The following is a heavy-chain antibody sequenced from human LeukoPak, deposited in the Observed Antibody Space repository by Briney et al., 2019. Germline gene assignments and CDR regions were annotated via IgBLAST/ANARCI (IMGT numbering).Heavy chain of an antibody. D-gene: IGHD2-2*03. J-gene: IGHJ4*02. CDR2: ISGSGGST. CDR1: GFTFSSYG. CDR3: AKVESGMDIVVVPAAYDY. Sequence: GGSLRLSCAASGFTFSSYGMSWVRQAPGKGLEWVSAISGSGGSTYYADSVKGRFTISRDNSKNTLYLQMNSLRAEDTAVYYCAKVESGMDIVVVPAAYDYWGQGTLVTVSP. V-gene: IGHV3-23*01.